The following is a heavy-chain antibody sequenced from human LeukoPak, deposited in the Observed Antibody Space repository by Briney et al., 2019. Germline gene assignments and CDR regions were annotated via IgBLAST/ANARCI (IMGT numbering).Heavy chain of an antibody. CDR2: ISSSSSYI. CDR3: ARFPGRNYYDSSGFDY. J-gene: IGHJ4*02. Sequence: ETGGSLRLSCAASGFTFSSYSMNWVRQAPGKGLEWVSSISSSSSYIYYADSVKGRFTISRDNAKNSLYLQMNSLRAEDTAVYYCARFPGRNYYDSSGFDYWGQGTLVTVSS. V-gene: IGHV3-21*01. CDR1: GFTFSSYS. D-gene: IGHD3-22*01.